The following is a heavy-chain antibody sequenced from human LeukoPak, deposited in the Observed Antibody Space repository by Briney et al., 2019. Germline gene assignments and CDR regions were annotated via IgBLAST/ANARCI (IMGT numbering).Heavy chain of an antibody. D-gene: IGHD2-2*01. CDR3: ARAPTVLVGYCSSSSCQADY. CDR1: GFTFSSYG. J-gene: IGHJ4*02. V-gene: IGHV3-30*02. CDR2: IRYDGSNK. Sequence: GGSLRLSCAASGFTFSSYGMHWVRQAPGKGLEWVALIRYDGSNKYYAESVKGRFAISRDNSKNTLYLQMNSLRAEDTAVYYCARAPTVLVGYCSSSSCQADYWGQGTLVTVSS.